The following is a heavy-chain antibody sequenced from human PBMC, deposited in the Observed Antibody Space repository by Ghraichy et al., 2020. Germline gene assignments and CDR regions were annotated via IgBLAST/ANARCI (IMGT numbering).Heavy chain of an antibody. J-gene: IGHJ6*02. V-gene: IGHV4-39*01. CDR1: GGSISSSSYY. Sequence: SETLSLTCTVSGGSISSSSYYWGWIRQPPGKGLEGIGSIYYSGSTYYNPSLKSRVTISVDTSKNQFSLKMSSVTAADTAVYYCARLWIQYQLLLYYGMDVWGQGTTVTVSS. D-gene: IGHD2-2*01. CDR3: ARLWIQYQLLLYYGMDV. CDR2: IYYSGST.